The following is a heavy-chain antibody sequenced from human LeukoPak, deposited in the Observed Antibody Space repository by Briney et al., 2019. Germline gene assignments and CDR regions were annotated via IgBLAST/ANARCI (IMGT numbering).Heavy chain of an antibody. D-gene: IGHD6-6*01. V-gene: IGHV4-61*02. Sequence: SETLSLTCTVSGGSISSGSYYWSWIRQPAGKGLEWIGRIYTSGSTNYNPSLKSRVTISVDTSKNQFSLKLSSVTAADTAVYYCARDLVEQLGPRGAFDIWGQGTMVTVSS. J-gene: IGHJ3*02. CDR2: IYTSGST. CDR3: ARDLVEQLGPRGAFDI. CDR1: GGSISSGSYY.